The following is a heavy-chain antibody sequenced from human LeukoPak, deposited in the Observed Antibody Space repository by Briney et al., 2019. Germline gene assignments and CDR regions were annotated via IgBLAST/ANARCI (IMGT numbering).Heavy chain of an antibody. J-gene: IGHJ4*02. CDR2: IYSGGSA. D-gene: IGHD3-22*01. CDR1: GFTVSSNY. V-gene: IGHV3-53*01. CDR3: AKGAHYYDSSGYFLYFDY. Sequence: GGSLRLSCAASGFTVSSNYMSWVRQAPGKGLEWVSVIYSGGSAYYADSVKGRFTISRDNSKNTLYLQMNSLRAEDTAVYYCAKGAHYYDSSGYFLYFDYWGQGTLVTVSS.